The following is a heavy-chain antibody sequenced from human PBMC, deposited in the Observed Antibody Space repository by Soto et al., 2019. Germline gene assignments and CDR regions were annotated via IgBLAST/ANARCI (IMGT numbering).Heavy chain of an antibody. Sequence: PSETLSLTCTVSGGSISSSSYYWGWIRQPPGKRLERIGSIYYSGSTYYNPSLKSRVTISVDTSKNQFSLKLSSVTAADTAVYYCARHLLTFDWLLQIPYYFDYWGQETLVTVSS. CDR1: GGSISSSSYY. V-gene: IGHV4-39*01. D-gene: IGHD3-9*01. CDR2: IYYSGST. CDR3: ARHLLTFDWLLQIPYYFDY. J-gene: IGHJ4*02.